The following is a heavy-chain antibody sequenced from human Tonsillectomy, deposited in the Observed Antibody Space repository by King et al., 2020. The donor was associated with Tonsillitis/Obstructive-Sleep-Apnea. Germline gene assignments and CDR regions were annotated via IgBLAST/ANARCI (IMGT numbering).Heavy chain of an antibody. CDR2: INTNTGNP. Sequence: VQLVQSGSELRKPGASVKVSCKASGYTFTSFGINWVRQAPGQGLEWMGWINTNTGNPTYAQVFTGRFVFSLDTSVSTAYLQISSLKAEDTAVYYCARDSKDLDYYYYYMDVWGKGTTVTVSS. CDR3: ARDSKDLDYYYYYMDV. V-gene: IGHV7-4-1*02. CDR1: GYTFTSFG. J-gene: IGHJ6*03. D-gene: IGHD2-15*01.